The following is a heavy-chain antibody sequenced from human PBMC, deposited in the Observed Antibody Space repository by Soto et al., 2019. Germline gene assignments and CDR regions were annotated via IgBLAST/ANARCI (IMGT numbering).Heavy chain of an antibody. CDR1: GFTLSTYC. D-gene: IGHD3-10*01. J-gene: IGHJ3*02. CDR2: IRQDGNEI. V-gene: IGHV3-7*01. CDR3: GTDQWGGAFDI. Sequence: GSLRPSSAPSGFTLSTYCMACLRETRGKGLEFVANIRQDGNEINYMDSVKGRFTISRDNAKNLLFLQMDSRRDDDTAVYYCGTDQWGGAFDIGGQGTMVTVSS.